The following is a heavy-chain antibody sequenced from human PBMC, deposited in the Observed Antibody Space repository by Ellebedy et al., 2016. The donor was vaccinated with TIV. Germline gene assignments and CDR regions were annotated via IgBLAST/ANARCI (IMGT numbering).Heavy chain of an antibody. CDR1: GFSFSSYS. J-gene: IGHJ3*02. Sequence: GGSLRLSCAASGFSFSSYSMNWVRQAPGKGLEWVSYMSGSTITTYYADSVKGRFTISRENAKNSLYLQMNSLRAEDTAVYYCARDMAWGNERVIDGFDIWGQGTMVTVSS. V-gene: IGHV3-48*04. D-gene: IGHD7-27*01. CDR3: ARDMAWGNERVIDGFDI. CDR2: MSGSTITT.